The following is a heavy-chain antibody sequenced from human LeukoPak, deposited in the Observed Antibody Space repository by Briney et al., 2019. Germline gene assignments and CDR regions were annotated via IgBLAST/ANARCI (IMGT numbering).Heavy chain of an antibody. D-gene: IGHD6-13*01. Sequence: PGGSLRLSCAASGFTFSSYAMNWVRQAPGKGLEWVSTITGSGGSTFYADSVKGRFTISRDNSQNTLYLQMSSLRGEDTAVYYCAKDPSSWGQGTLVTVSS. J-gene: IGHJ4*02. V-gene: IGHV3-23*01. CDR2: ITGSGGST. CDR3: AKDPSS. CDR1: GFTFSSYA.